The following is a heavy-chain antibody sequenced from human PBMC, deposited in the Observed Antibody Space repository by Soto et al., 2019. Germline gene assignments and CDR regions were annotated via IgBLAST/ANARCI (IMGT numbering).Heavy chain of an antibody. CDR1: GYTFTSYY. V-gene: IGHV1-46*01. Sequence: ASVKVSCKASGYTFTSYYMHWVRQAPGQGLEWMGIINPSGGSTSYAQKFQGRVTMTRDTSTSTVYMELSSLRSEDTAVYYCARVGFIYYDSSGYALGTFDIWGQGTMVTVS. D-gene: IGHD3-22*01. CDR2: INPSGGST. CDR3: ARVGFIYYDSSGYALGTFDI. J-gene: IGHJ3*02.